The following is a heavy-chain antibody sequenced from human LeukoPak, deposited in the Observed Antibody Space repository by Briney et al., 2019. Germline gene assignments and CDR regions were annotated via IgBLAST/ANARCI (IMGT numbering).Heavy chain of an antibody. J-gene: IGHJ4*02. CDR3: ARFRYYDSSSSYYDGHYFDY. Sequence: SETLSLTCTVSGGSISSSSYYWGWIRQPPGKGLEWIGSIYYSGSTYYNPSLKSRVTISIDTSKNQFSLKLRSVTAADTAVFYCARFRYYDSSSSYYDGHYFDYWGQGTLVTVSS. D-gene: IGHD3-22*01. V-gene: IGHV4-39*07. CDR1: GGSISSSSYY. CDR2: IYYSGST.